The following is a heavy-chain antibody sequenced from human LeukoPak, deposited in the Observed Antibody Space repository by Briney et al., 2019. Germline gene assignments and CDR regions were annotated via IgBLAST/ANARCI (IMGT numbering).Heavy chain of an antibody. CDR2: IYYSGST. CDR1: GGSISSYC. J-gene: IGHJ4*02. V-gene: IGHV4-59*08. Sequence: SETLSLTCTVSGGSISSYCWSWIRQPPGKGLEWIGYIYYSGSTNYNPSLKSRVTISVDTSKNQFSLKLSSVTAADTAVYYCARRKAYDILTGYLFDYWGQGTLVTVSS. D-gene: IGHD3-9*01. CDR3: ARRKAYDILTGYLFDY.